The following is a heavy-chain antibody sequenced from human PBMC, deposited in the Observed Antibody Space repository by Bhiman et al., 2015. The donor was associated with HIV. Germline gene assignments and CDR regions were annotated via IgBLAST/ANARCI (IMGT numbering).Heavy chain of an antibody. D-gene: IGHD5-24*01. CDR1: GFSFSTYT. J-gene: IGHJ4*02. V-gene: IGHV3-21*01. Sequence: EVQLVESGGGLVKPGGSLRLSCTASGFSFSTYTMNWVRQAPGKGLEWVSSISSSSSYIYYADSVKGRFTISRDNAKNSLYLQMNSLRAEDTAVYYCARDHVWGRLQLLGVDYWGQGTLVTVSS. CDR3: ARDHVWGRLQLLGVDY. CDR2: ISSSSSYI.